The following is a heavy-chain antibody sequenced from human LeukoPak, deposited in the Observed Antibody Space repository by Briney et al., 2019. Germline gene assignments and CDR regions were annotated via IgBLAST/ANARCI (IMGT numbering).Heavy chain of an antibody. D-gene: IGHD4-17*01. V-gene: IGHV1-69*13. Sequence: SVTVSFKASGGTFIIYAISWVRQAPGQGREWMGGIIPIFGTANYTQKFQGRVTITADDSTSTAYMELSSLRSEDTAVYYCARSDYGDYHDYFDYWGQGTLVTVSS. CDR2: IIPIFGTA. CDR3: ARSDYGDYHDYFDY. CDR1: GGTFIIYA. J-gene: IGHJ4*02.